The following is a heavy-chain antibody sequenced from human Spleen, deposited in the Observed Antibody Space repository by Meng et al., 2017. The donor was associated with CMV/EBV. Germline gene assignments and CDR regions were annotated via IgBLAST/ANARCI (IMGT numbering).Heavy chain of an antibody. V-gene: IGHV1-69*04. J-gene: IGHJ6*02. CDR3: ASWNKDSFGDPYYYYGMDV. CDR1: GYTFTNYV. CDR2: IIPILGIA. Sequence: SVKVSCKASGYTFTNYVISWVRQAPGQGLEWMGRIIPILGIANYAQKFQGRVTITADKSTSTAYMELSSLRSEDTAVYYCASWNKDSFGDPYYYYGMDVWGQGTTVTVSS. D-gene: IGHD3-10*01.